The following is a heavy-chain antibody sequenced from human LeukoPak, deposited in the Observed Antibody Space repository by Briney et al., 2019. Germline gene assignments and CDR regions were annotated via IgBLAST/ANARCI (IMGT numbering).Heavy chain of an antibody. J-gene: IGHJ4*02. CDR2: IYSGGST. D-gene: IGHD4-23*01. CDR1: GFTVSSNY. CDR3: ARADYGGNAEWDY. Sequence: PGGSLRLSCAASGFTVSSNYMSWVRQAPGKGLEWVSVIYSGGSTYYADSVKGRFTISRDNSKNTLYFQMNSLRAEDTAVYYCARADYGGNAEWDYWGQGTLVTVSS. V-gene: IGHV3-66*01.